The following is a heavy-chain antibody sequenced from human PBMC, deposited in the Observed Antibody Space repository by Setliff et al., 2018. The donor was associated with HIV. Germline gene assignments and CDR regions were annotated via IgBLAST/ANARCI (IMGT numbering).Heavy chain of an antibody. Sequence: ASVKVSCKASGYTFTDYYIDWVQQAPGGGLEWVGRVDPQDGETKYSQEFQGRVTMTEDTSTDTAYMELTSLRSEDTAMYYCAPVSSGWFDPWGQGTLVTVSS. V-gene: IGHV1-69-2*01. CDR3: APVSSGWFDP. CDR1: GYTFTDYY. D-gene: IGHD6-25*01. J-gene: IGHJ5*02. CDR2: VDPQDGET.